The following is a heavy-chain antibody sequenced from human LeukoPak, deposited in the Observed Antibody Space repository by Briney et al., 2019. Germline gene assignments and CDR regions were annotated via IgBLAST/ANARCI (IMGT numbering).Heavy chain of an antibody. V-gene: IGHV1-2*02. Sequence: GASVKVSCKASGYSFTGYYMHWVRQAPGQGLEWMGWINPNSGGTNYAQKFQGRVTMTSDTSITTAYMELSRLRSDDTAVYYCARDSGDGYNLFDYWGQGTLVTVSS. D-gene: IGHD5-24*01. J-gene: IGHJ4*02. CDR2: INPNSGGT. CDR3: ARDSGDGYNLFDY. CDR1: GYSFTGYY.